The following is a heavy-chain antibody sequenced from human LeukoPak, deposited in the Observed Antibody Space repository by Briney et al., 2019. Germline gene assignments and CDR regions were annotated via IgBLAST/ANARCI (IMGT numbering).Heavy chain of an antibody. CDR2: ISGSSSTI. D-gene: IGHD2-15*01. J-gene: IGHJ6*03. CDR3: ARESLGYCSGSTCYYFYMDF. V-gene: IGHV3-48*04. Sequence: GGSLRLSCAASGFTFSSYSMNWVRQAPGKGLEWLSYISGSSSTIYYADSVKGRFTISRGNAKNSLYLQMNSLRAEDMAVYYCARESLGYCSGSTCYYFYMDFWGKGTTVTVSS. CDR1: GFTFSSYS.